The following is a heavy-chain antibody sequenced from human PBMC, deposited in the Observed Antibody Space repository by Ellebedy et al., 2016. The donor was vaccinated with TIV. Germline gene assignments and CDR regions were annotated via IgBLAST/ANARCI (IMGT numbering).Heavy chain of an antibody. CDR3: ARSRTGDRRGFGYFDY. J-gene: IGHJ4*02. D-gene: IGHD3-22*01. Sequence: ASVKVSXXASGYTFTSYYMHWVRQAPGQGLEWMGIINPSGGSTSYAQKFQGRVTMTRDTSTSTVYMELSSLRSEDTAVYYCARSRTGDRRGFGYFDYWGQGTLVTVSS. CDR2: INPSGGST. CDR1: GYTFTSYY. V-gene: IGHV1-46*01.